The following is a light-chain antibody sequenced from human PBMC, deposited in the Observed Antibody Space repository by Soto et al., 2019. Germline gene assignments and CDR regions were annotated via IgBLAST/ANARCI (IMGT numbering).Light chain of an antibody. CDR3: QQYGNLPLT. V-gene: IGKV3-11*01. Sequence: EIVLTQSPATLSLSPGERATLSCRASQSVSSYLAWYQQKPGQAPRLLIYDASNRATGIPARFSGSGSGTDYTLTTSRLEPEDFAVYYCQQYGNLPLTFGGGTKVDIK. CDR1: QSVSSY. CDR2: DAS. J-gene: IGKJ4*01.